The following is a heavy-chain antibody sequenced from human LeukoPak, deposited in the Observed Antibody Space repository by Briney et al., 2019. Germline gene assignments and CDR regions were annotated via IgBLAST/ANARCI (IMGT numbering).Heavy chain of an antibody. CDR1: GYSFTSYG. J-gene: IGHJ6*03. CDR2: INPGISDT. V-gene: IGHV5-51*01. CDR3: ARHTVTTGYYYMDV. D-gene: IGHD4-17*01. Sequence: GAPLKISCMGSGYSFTSYGIGWVRQMRGKGQEWRGIINPGISDTRYSPSFQGQVTISADKSISTAYLQWSSLKASDTAMYYCARHTVTTGYYYMDVWGKGTTVTISS.